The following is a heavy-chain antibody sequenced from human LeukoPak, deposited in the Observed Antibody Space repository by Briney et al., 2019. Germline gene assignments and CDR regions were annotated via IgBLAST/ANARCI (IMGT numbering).Heavy chain of an antibody. D-gene: IGHD3-10*01. J-gene: IGHJ4*02. Sequence: SVKVSCKASGGTFSSYTISWVRQAPGQGPEWMGRIIPILGIANYAQKFQGRVTITADKSTSTAYMELSSLRSEDTAVYYCARRSGSYMRDYWGQGTLVTVSS. V-gene: IGHV1-69*02. CDR1: GGTFSSYT. CDR2: IIPILGIA. CDR3: ARRSGSYMRDY.